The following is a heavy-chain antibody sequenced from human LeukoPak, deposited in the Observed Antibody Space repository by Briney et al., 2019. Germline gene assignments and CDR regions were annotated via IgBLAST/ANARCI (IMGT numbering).Heavy chain of an antibody. Sequence: ASVKVSCTASGYTFTSYYMHWVQQAPGQGLEWMGIINPSGGSTSYAQKFQGRVTMTRDTSTSTVYMELSSLRSEDTAVYYCARDPPGCSGGSCYPSYYFDYWGQGTLVTVSS. CDR2: INPSGGST. D-gene: IGHD2-15*01. CDR3: ARDPPGCSGGSCYPSYYFDY. V-gene: IGHV1-46*01. CDR1: GYTFTSYY. J-gene: IGHJ4*02.